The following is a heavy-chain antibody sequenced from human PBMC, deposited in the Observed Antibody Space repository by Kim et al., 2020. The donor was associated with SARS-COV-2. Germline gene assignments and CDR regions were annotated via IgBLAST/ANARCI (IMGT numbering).Heavy chain of an antibody. CDR3: ARVRVGIAAAGTGRWFDP. V-gene: IGHV1-2*02. CDR2: INPNSGGT. J-gene: IGHJ5*02. Sequence: ASVKVSCKASGYTFTGYYMHWVRQAPGQGLEWMGWINPNSGGTNYAQKFQGRVTMTRDTSISTAYMELSRLRSDDTAVYYCARVRVGIAAAGTGRWFDPWGQGTLVTVSS. D-gene: IGHD6-13*01. CDR1: GYTFTGYY.